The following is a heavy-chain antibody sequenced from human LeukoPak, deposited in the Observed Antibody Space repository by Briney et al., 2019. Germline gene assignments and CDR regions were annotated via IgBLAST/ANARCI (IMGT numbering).Heavy chain of an antibody. CDR1: GFTFSISA. CDR3: ARDGRMGLLVANMDV. CDR2: ISSSGDIT. D-gene: IGHD3-10*01. Sequence: PGGSLRLSCAASGFTFSISAMNWVRQAPGKGLEWFSSISSSGDITYYADSVKGRFTISRDNAKNSLYLQMNSLRAEDTAVYYCARDGRMGLLVANMDVWGKGTTVTVSS. J-gene: IGHJ6*03. V-gene: IGHV3-23*01.